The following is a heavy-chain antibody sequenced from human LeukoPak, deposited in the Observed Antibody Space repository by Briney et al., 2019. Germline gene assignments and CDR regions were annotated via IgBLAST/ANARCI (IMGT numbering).Heavy chain of an antibody. CDR1: GFTFDDYA. Sequence: GGSLRLSCAASGFTFDDYAMHWVRHAPGKGLEWVSGISWNSGSIVYADSVKGRFTISRDNAKNSLYLQMNSLRAEDTALYYCAKDTEYSSSSGLDYWGQGTLVTVSS. D-gene: IGHD6-6*01. V-gene: IGHV3-9*01. CDR2: ISWNSGSI. CDR3: AKDTEYSSSSGLDY. J-gene: IGHJ4*02.